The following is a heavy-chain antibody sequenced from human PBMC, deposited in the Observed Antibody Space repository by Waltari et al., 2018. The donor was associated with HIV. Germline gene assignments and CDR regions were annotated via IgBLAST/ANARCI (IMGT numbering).Heavy chain of an antibody. CDR1: GYTFTSYA. CDR3: ARGGVRWIQLWLNY. CDR2: INGGNGNT. V-gene: IGHV1-3*01. Sequence: QVQFVQSGAEVKKPGASVKVSCKASGYTFTSYAIHWVRQAPGQRPEWMGWINGGNGNTKYSEKFQGRVTITRDTSASTAFMELNSLTSEDTAIYYCARGGVRWIQLWLNYWGQGTLVTVSS. J-gene: IGHJ4*02. D-gene: IGHD5-18*01.